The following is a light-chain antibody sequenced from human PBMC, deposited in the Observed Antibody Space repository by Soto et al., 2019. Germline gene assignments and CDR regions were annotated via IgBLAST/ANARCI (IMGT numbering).Light chain of an antibody. CDR3: CSYAGSYTYVV. J-gene: IGLJ2*01. CDR2: DVS. CDR1: YSDIGAYNY. Sequence: QSALTQPPSASGSPGQSVTIPCTGTYSDIGAYNYVSWYQQHPGKAPKLMIYDVSKRPSGVPDRFSGSKSGNTASLTISGLQAEDEADYHCCSYAGSYTYVVFGGGTKLTVL. V-gene: IGLV2-11*01.